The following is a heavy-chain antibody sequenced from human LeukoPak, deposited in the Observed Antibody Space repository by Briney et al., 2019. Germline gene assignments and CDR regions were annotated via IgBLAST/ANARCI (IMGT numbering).Heavy chain of an antibody. D-gene: IGHD6-13*01. J-gene: IGHJ5*02. CDR3: ARGGDSSSWYGWFDP. V-gene: IGHV1-2*02. CDR2: INPNSGGT. Sequence: RASVKVSCKASGYTFTGYYMHWVRQAPGQGLEWMGWINPNSGGTIYAQKFQGRVTMTRDTSISTACMELSRLRSDDTAVYYCARGGDSSSWYGWFDPWGQGTLVTVSS. CDR1: GYTFTGYY.